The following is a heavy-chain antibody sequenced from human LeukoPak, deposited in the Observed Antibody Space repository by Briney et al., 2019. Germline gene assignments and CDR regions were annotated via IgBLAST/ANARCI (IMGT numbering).Heavy chain of an antibody. CDR3: AREGDDFWSGYYDY. J-gene: IGHJ4*02. Sequence: SETLSLTCTVSGGSISSYYWSWIRQPPGKGLEWIGYSYYSGSTNYNPSLKSRVTISVATSKNQFSLKLSSVTAADTAVYYCAREGDDFWSGYYDYWGQGTLVTVSS. D-gene: IGHD3-3*01. V-gene: IGHV4-59*01. CDR1: GGSISSYY. CDR2: SYYSGST.